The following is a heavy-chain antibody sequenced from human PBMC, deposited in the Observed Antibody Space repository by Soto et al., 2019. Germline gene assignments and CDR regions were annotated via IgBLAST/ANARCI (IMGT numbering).Heavy chain of an antibody. CDR1: GFTFSDYY. CDR2: ISSSGSTI. D-gene: IGHD3-3*01. CDR3: ASGYDFWSGYYTWPY. J-gene: IGHJ4*02. Sequence: GGSLRLSCAASGFTFSDYYMSWIRQAPGKGLEWVSYISSSGSTIYYADSVKGRFTISRDNAKNSLYLQMNSLRAEDTAVYYCASGYDFWSGYYTWPYWGQGALVTVSS. V-gene: IGHV3-11*01.